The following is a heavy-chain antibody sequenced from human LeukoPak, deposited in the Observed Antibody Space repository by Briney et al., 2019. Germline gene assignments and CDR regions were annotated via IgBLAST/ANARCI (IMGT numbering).Heavy chain of an antibody. J-gene: IGHJ5*02. CDR3: ARDFSLDDPHYGSGSLGWFDP. CDR1: GFTFSSYS. CDR2: ISSSSSYI. D-gene: IGHD3-10*01. V-gene: IGHV3-21*01. Sequence: GGSLRLSCAASGFTFSSYSMNWVRQAPGKGLEWVSSISSSSSYIYYADSVKGRFTISRDNAKNSLYLQMNSLRAEDTAVYYCARDFSLDDPHYGSGSLGWFDPWGQGTLVTVSS.